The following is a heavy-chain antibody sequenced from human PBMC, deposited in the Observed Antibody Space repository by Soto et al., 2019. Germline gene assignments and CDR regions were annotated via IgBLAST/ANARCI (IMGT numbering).Heavy chain of an antibody. V-gene: IGHV3-33*01. J-gene: IGHJ6*02. D-gene: IGHD5-18*01. CDR2: IWYDGSNK. Sequence: QVQLVESGGGVVQPGRSLRLSSAASGFTFSSYGMHWVRQAPGKGLEWVAVIWYDGSNKYYADSVKGRFTISRDNSKNTLYLQMNSLRAEDTAVYYCARGGTAMAPDYGMDVWGQGTTVTVSS. CDR1: GFTFSSYG. CDR3: ARGGTAMAPDYGMDV.